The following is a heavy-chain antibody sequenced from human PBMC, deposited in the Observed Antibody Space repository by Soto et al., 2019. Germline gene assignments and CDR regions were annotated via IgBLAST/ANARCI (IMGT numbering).Heavy chain of an antibody. CDR2: IWYDGSNK. D-gene: IGHD6-13*01. J-gene: IGHJ6*02. CDR3: ARSIAAAGSFGPYYYYGMDV. CDR1: GFTFSSYG. V-gene: IGHV3-33*01. Sequence: QVQLVESGGGVVQPGRSLRLSCAASGFTFSSYGMHWVRQAPGKGLEWVAVIWYDGSNKYYADSVKGRFTISRDNSKNTLYLRMNSVRAEDTAVYYCARSIAAAGSFGPYYYYGMDVWGQGTTVTVSS.